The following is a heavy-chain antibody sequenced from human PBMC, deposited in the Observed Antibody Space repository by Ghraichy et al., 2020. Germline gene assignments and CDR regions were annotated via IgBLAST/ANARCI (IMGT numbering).Heavy chain of an antibody. V-gene: IGHV4-61*01. Sequence: SETLSLTCTVSGDSVTRGTSYWTWIRQSPGKGLEWIGYIYYNGNTNYNPSLKSRVTISFDASKNQFSLNLNSVTAADTAVYYCAKDYCTTTACYIHIWGQGTTVTVSS. CDR1: GDSVTRGTSY. CDR3: AKDYCTTTACYIHI. D-gene: IGHD2-8*01. J-gene: IGHJ3*02. CDR2: IYYNGNT.